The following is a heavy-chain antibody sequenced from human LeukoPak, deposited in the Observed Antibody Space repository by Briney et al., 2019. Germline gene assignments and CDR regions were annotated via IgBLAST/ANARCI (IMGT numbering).Heavy chain of an antibody. Sequence: GGSLRLSCAASGFTFDDYTFHWVRQAPGKGLEWVSLITWDGGTTYYADSVKGRFTISRDNSKNSVYLQMNGLGTEDTALYYCTKDRYCTTTTCPLDYWGQGTLVTVSS. CDR2: ITWDGGTT. D-gene: IGHD2-2*01. V-gene: IGHV3-43*01. CDR1: GFTFDDYT. J-gene: IGHJ4*02. CDR3: TKDRYCTTTTCPLDY.